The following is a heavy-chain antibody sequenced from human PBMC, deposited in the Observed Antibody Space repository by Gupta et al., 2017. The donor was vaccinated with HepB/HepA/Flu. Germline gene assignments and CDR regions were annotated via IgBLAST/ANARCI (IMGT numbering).Heavy chain of an antibody. CDR1: GFTFSSYA. V-gene: IGHV3-23*01. CDR2: ISGSGGNT. J-gene: IGHJ4*02. D-gene: IGHD2-2*01. CDR3: AKDRYCGSTACQVGY. Sequence: EVQLLESGGGLVQPGGSQRLSCAASGFTFSSYAMSWVRQAPGKGLEWVSVISGSGGNTYYADSVKGRFTISRDNSKNTLYLQMNSLRAEDTAVYYCAKDRYCGSTACQVGYWGQGTLVTVSS.